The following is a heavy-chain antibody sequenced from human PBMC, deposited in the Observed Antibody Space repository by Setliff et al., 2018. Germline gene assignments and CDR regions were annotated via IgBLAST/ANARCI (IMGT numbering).Heavy chain of an antibody. Sequence: PGGSLRLSCAASGFTFNNYAMSWVRQAPGKGLEWVSYISSSGSTIYYADSVKGRFTISRDNAKNSLYLQMNSLRAEDTAVYYCARVSRSYGLPLDYWGQGTLVTVSS. CDR3: ARVSRSYGLPLDY. CDR2: ISSSGSTI. D-gene: IGHD5-18*01. J-gene: IGHJ4*02. V-gene: IGHV3-11*04. CDR1: GFTFNNYA.